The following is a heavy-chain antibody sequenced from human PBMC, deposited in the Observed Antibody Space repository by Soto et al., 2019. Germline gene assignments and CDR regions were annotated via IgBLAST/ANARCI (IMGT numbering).Heavy chain of an antibody. D-gene: IGHD3-10*01. J-gene: IGHJ6*02. CDR3: ARRITMVRAHYYYYGMDV. CDR2: IYYSGST. Sequence: PSETLSLTCTVSGGSISRGGYYWSWIHQHPGKGLEWIGYIYYSGSTYYNPSLKSRVTISVDTSKNQFSLKLSSVTAADTAVYYCARRITMVRAHYYYYGMDVWGQGTTVTVSS. CDR1: GGSISRGGYY. V-gene: IGHV4-31*03.